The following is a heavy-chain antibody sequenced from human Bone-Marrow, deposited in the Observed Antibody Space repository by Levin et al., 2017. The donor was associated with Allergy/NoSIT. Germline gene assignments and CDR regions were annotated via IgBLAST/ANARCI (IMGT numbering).Heavy chain of an antibody. CDR2: IIPIFGTA. CDR3: ARVLVDTAEDYYYYGMDV. V-gene: IGHV1-69*01. D-gene: IGHD5-18*01. CDR1: GGTFSSYA. J-gene: IGHJ6*02. Sequence: KISCKASGGTFSSYAISWVRQAPGQGLEWMGGIIPIFGTANYAQKFQGRVTITADESTSTAYMELSSLRSEDTAVCYCARVLVDTAEDYYYYGMDVWGQGTTVTVSS.